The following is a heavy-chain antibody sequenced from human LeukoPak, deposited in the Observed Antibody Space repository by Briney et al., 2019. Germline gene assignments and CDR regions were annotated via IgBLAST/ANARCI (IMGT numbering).Heavy chain of an antibody. CDR2: ITCRCGST. CDR1: GFTFSSYA. J-gene: IGHJ4*02. Sequence: PGGSLRLSCAASGFTFSSYAVSWVSQAPRKGLGLVSAITCRCGSTYYGDSVKGRFTISRDNSKNTLYLQMNSLRAEDTAVYYCAKTPVWTLRFGELLCFDYWGQGTLVTVSS. V-gene: IGHV3-23*01. D-gene: IGHD3-10*01. CDR3: AKTPVWTLRFGELLCFDY.